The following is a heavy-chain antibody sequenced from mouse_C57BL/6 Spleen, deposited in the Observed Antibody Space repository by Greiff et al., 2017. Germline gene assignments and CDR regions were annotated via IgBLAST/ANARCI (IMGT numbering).Heavy chain of an antibody. V-gene: IGHV1-15*01. D-gene: IGHD2-3*01. CDR3: TSYDPDY. CDR1: GYTFTDYE. CDR2: IDPETGGT. Sequence: VQLQQSGAELVRPGASVTLSCKASGYTFTDYEMHWVKQTPVHGLEWIGAIDPETGGTAYNQKFKGKAILTADKSSSTAYMELRSLTSEDAAVYYCTSYDPDYWGQGTTLTVSS. J-gene: IGHJ2*01.